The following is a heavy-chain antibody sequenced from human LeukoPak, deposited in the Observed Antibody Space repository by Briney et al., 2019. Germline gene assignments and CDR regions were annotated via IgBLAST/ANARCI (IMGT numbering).Heavy chain of an antibody. CDR2: IYYSGST. J-gene: IGHJ5*02. D-gene: IGHD3-10*01. CDR1: GGSISSGGYY. Sequence: PSETLSLTCTVSGGSISSGGYYWSWIRQHPGMGLEWIGYIYYSGSTYYNPSLKSRVTISVDTSKNQFSLKLSSVTAADTAVYYCARDLGLLSPWFDPWGQGTLVTVSS. V-gene: IGHV4-31*03. CDR3: ARDLGLLSPWFDP.